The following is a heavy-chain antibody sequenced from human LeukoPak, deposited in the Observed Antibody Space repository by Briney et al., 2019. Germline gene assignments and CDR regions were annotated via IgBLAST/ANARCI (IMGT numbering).Heavy chain of an antibody. D-gene: IGHD5-24*01. CDR3: ARDEGDGYNYVDY. J-gene: IGHJ4*02. Sequence: ASVTVSCKASGYTFTGYYMHWVRQAPGQGLEWMGWINPNSGGTNYAQKFQGRVTMTRDTSISTAYMELSRLRSDDTAVYYCARDEGDGYNYVDYWGQGTLVTVSS. CDR1: GYTFTGYY. CDR2: INPNSGGT. V-gene: IGHV1-2*02.